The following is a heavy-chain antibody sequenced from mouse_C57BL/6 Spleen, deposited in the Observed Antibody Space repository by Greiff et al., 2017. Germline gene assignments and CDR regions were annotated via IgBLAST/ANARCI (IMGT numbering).Heavy chain of an antibody. CDR2: INPGSGGT. D-gene: IGHD1-1*01. J-gene: IGHJ3*01. V-gene: IGHV1-54*01. Sequence: QVQLKQSGAELVRPGTSVKVSCKASGYAFTNYLIEWVKQRPGQGLEWIGVINPGSGGTNYNEKFKGKATLTADKSSSTAYMQLSSLTSEDSAVYFCARSLYYGSSPFAYWGQGTLVTVSA. CDR1: GYAFTNYL. CDR3: ARSLYYGSSPFAY.